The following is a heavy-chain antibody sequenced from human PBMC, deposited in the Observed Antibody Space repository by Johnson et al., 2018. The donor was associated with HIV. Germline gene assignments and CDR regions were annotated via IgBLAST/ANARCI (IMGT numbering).Heavy chain of an antibody. CDR1: GFTFSSYA. J-gene: IGHJ3*02. D-gene: IGHD3-3*01. CDR2: ISYDGRSK. V-gene: IGHV3-30-3*01. Sequence: QMLLVESGGGVVQPGRSLRLSCAASGFTFSSYAMHWVRQAPGKGLEWVAVISYDGRSKYYADSVKGRFTISRDNSKNTLYLQMNSLRPEDTAVYSCSRGPITIIGMVTTADAFDIWGQGTMVTVSS. CDR3: SRGPITIIGMVTTADAFDI.